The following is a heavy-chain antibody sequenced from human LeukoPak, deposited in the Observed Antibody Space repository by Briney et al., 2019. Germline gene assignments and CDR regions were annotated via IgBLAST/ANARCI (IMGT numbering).Heavy chain of an antibody. V-gene: IGHV3-64*02. CDR1: GFTFSSYA. CDR2: IISNGGRT. J-gene: IGHJ6*03. CDR3: ARITMGATIANYYYYYMDV. D-gene: IGHD3-3*01. Sequence: GRSLRLSCAASGFTFSSYAMHWVRQAPGKGLEYVSAIISNGGRTHYADSVTGRFTISRDNSKSTLFLQMGSLRPDDMAVYYCARITMGATIANYYYYYMDVWGTGTTVTVSS.